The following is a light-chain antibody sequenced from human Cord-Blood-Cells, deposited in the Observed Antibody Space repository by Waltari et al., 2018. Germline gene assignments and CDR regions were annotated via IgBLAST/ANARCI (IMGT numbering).Light chain of an antibody. V-gene: IGKV3-15*01. J-gene: IGKJ5*01. Sequence: IVMTQSPATLSVSPGERATLSCRASQSVSSNLAWYQQKPGQAPRLLIYGASTRATGIPARFSGSGSGREFTLPISSLQSEDFAVYYCQQYNNWHPITFGQGTRLEIK. CDR3: QQYNNWHPIT. CDR1: QSVSSN. CDR2: GAS.